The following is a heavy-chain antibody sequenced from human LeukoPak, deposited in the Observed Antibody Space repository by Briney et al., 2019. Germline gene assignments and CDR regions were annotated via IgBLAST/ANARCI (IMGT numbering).Heavy chain of an antibody. D-gene: IGHD6-25*01. CDR2: IYYSGGT. V-gene: IGHV4-59*08. Sequence: SETLSLTCTVSGGSISSYYWSWIRQPPGKGLEWIGYIYYSGGTNYNPSLKSRVTISVDTSKNQFSLKLSSVTAADTAVYYCARQGGGFWYFDLWGRGTLVTVSS. CDR1: GGSISSYY. CDR3: ARQGGGFWYFDL. J-gene: IGHJ2*01.